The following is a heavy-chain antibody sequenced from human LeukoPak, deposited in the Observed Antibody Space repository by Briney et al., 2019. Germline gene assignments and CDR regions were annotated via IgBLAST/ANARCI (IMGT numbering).Heavy chain of an antibody. CDR2: ISDSGST. Sequence: SETLSLTCTVSGGSISSYYWSWIRQPPGKGLEWIGYISDSGSTNHNPSLKSRVTISEDTSKNQFSLKVSSVTAADTAVYYCARVIYSSGYLPDYWGQGTLVTVSS. J-gene: IGHJ4*02. CDR1: GGSISSYY. D-gene: IGHD3-22*01. V-gene: IGHV4-59*01. CDR3: ARVIYSSGYLPDY.